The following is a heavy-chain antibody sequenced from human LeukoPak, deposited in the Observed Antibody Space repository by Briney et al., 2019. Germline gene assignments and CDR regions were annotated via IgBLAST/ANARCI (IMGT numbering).Heavy chain of an antibody. D-gene: IGHD4-17*01. CDR3: ARGTVTRDFDY. CDR1: GGSISSGFYY. V-gene: IGHV4-61*02. J-gene: IGHJ4*02. CDR2: IYTSGST. Sequence: SETLSLTCTVSGGSISSGFYYWNWIRQPAGKGLEWIGRIYTSGSTNYNSSLKNRVTISVDTSKNQFSLNLSSMTAADTAVYYCARGTVTRDFDYWGQGTLVSVSS.